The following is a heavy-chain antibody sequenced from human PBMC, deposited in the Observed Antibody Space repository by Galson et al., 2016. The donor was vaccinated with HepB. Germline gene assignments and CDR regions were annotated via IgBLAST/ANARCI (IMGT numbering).Heavy chain of an antibody. V-gene: IGHV4-34*01. J-gene: IGHJ4*02. CDR3: ARNFGKTQGY. CDR2: INQDRTT. D-gene: IGHD3-10*01. Sequence: SETLSLTCAVYGGSVSGYYWSWIRQPPGKGLEWIGEINQDRTTNYNPSLKSRVTISIDTSKNQFSVNLSSVTAADTAVYYLARNFGKTQGYWGQGTLVTVSS. CDR1: GGSVSGYY.